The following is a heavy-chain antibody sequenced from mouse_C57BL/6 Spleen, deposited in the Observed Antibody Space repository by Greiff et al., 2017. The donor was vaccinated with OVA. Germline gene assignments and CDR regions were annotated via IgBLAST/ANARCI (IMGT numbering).Heavy chain of an antibody. Sequence: QVQLQQPGAELVKPGASVKLSCKASGYTFTSYWMHWVKQRPGQGLEWIGMIHPNSGSTNYNEKFKSKATLTVDKSSSTAYMQRSSLTSEDSAVYYCARDYEYFDVWGTGTTVTVSS. CDR3: ARDYEYFDV. D-gene: IGHD1-1*01. J-gene: IGHJ1*03. CDR2: IHPNSGST. V-gene: IGHV1-64*01. CDR1: GYTFTSYW.